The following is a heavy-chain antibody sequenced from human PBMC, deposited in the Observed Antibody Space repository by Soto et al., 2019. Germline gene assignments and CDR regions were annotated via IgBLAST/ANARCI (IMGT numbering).Heavy chain of an antibody. Sequence: QVQLVQSGAEVEKPGASVKVSCKASGYTFTSYAMHWVRQAPGQRLEWMGWINAGNGNTKYSQKFQGRVTITRDTYASTAYMELSSLRSEDTAVYYCARWRIVGATFVNWFDPWGQGTLVTVSS. J-gene: IGHJ5*02. V-gene: IGHV1-3*01. CDR3: ARWRIVGATFVNWFDP. CDR1: GYTFTSYA. CDR2: INAGNGNT. D-gene: IGHD1-26*01.